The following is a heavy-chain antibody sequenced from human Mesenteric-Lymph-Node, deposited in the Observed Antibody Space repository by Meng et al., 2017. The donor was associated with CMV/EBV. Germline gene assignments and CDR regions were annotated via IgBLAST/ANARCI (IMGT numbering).Heavy chain of an antibody. CDR3: ARAKLGYSSRGGWFDP. CDR1: YSFTSYY. CDR2: IDPVDGST. V-gene: IGHV1-46*04. J-gene: IGHJ5*02. D-gene: IGHD2-2*01. Sequence: YSFTSYYVHWVRQARGQGLEWMGIIDPVDGSTTYPQRLKGRVTMTSDTSTTTVYMELSSLRSEDTAVYYCARAKLGYSSRGGWFDPWGQGTLVTVSS.